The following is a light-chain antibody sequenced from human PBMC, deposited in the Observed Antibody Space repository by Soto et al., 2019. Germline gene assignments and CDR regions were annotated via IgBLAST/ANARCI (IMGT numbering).Light chain of an antibody. CDR2: DAS. CDR3: QQYDNLPLT. V-gene: IGKV1-33*01. CDR1: QDIRNY. J-gene: IGKJ4*01. Sequence: DLQMTQSPSSLSASVGDRVTITCQASQDIRNYLSWYQHKPGKAPRLLIYDASNLETGVPSRFSGGGAGRGFTFTISSLQPEDFATYYCQQYDNLPLTFGGGTKVEI.